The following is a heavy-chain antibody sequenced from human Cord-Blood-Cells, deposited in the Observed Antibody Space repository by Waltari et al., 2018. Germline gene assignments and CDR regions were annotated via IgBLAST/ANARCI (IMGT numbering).Heavy chain of an antibody. D-gene: IGHD3-16*01. Sequence: QVQLVESGGGMVQPGRSLRLSCAASGFTFSSYGMHWVRQAPGKGLGGVAVIWYDGSNKYYADSVKGRFTISRDNSKNTLYLQMNSLRAEDTAVYYCARDRGGAFDIWGQGTMVTVSS. CDR2: IWYDGSNK. CDR1: GFTFSSYG. V-gene: IGHV3-33*01. CDR3: ARDRGGAFDI. J-gene: IGHJ3*02.